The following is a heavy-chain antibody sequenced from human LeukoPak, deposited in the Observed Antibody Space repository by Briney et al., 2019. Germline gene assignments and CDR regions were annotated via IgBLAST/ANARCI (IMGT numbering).Heavy chain of an antibody. D-gene: IGHD1-26*01. J-gene: IGHJ4*02. CDR3: VYYLVGAKRSFDY. CDR2: ISSNSNFI. Sequence: GGSLRLSCAASGFTFSSYSMDWVRQAPGKGLEWVSSISSNSNFIYYADSVKGRFNISRDNAKNSLFMQMTSLRAEDTAVYFCVYYLVGAKRSFDYWGQGTLVTVSS. CDR1: GFTFSSYS. V-gene: IGHV3-21*01.